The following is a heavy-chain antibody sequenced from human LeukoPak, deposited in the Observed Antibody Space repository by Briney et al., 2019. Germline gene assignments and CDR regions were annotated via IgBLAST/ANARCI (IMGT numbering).Heavy chain of an antibody. CDR1: GGSFSGYY. D-gene: IGHD2-2*01. CDR3: ARACSSASCFLAFDP. CDR2: INHSGST. V-gene: IGHV4-34*01. J-gene: IGHJ5*02. Sequence: SETLSLTCAVYGGSFSGYYWSWIRQPPGKGLEWIGEINHSGSTNYNPSLKSRVTISVDTSKNQFSLKLSSVTAADTAVYYCARACSSASCFLAFDPWCQGTLVTVSS.